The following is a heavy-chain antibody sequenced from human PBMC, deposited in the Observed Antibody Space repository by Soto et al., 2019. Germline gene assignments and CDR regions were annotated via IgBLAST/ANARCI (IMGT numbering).Heavy chain of an antibody. V-gene: IGHV3-53*01. J-gene: IGHJ6*02. D-gene: IGHD3-10*01. Sequence: EVQLVESGGGLIQPGGSLRLSCAASGFIVRSNYMTWVRQAPGKGLEWVSVIYSSGNIYYPDSVKGRFTTSRDNSHNTFFLQMNSLRAEDTAVYYCARDSGMIRGNYGMDVWGPGTTVIVSS. CDR1: GFIVRSNY. CDR3: ARDSGMIRGNYGMDV. CDR2: IYSSGNI.